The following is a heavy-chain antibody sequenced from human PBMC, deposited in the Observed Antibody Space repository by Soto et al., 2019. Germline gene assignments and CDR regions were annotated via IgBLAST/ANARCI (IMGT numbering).Heavy chain of an antibody. V-gene: IGHV1-2*02. D-gene: IGHD3-3*01. CDR1: GYTFTGYY. Sequence: ASVKVSCKASGYTFTGYYMHWVRQAPGQGLEWMGWVNPNSGGTNYAQKFQGRVTMTRDTSISTAYMELSRLRSDDTAVYYCARITIFGVVGFDYWGQGTLVTVSS. J-gene: IGHJ4*02. CDR2: VNPNSGGT. CDR3: ARITIFGVVGFDY.